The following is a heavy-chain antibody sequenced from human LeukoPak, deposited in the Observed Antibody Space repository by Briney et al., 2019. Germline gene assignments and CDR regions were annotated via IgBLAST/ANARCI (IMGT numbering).Heavy chain of an antibody. Sequence: ASVKVSCKASGYTFTGYYMHLVRQAPGQGLEWMGRINPNSGGTNYAQKFQGRVTMTRDTSISTAYMELSRLRSDDTAVYYCARELVARGPLKDWGQGTLVTVSS. CDR3: ARELVARGPLKD. CDR1: GYTFTGYY. J-gene: IGHJ4*02. D-gene: IGHD2-2*01. V-gene: IGHV1-2*06. CDR2: INPNSGGT.